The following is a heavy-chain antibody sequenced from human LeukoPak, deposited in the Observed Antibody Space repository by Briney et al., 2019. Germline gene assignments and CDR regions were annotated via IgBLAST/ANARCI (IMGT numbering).Heavy chain of an antibody. Sequence: GESLKISCKGSGYSFTSYWIGRVRQMPGKGLEGVGIIYPGDSDTRYSPSFQGQVTLSADKSISSAYLQWSSLTASDMAMYYCAIGYSYGLFDYWGEGTLATVSS. CDR1: GYSFTSYW. V-gene: IGHV5-51*01. CDR2: IYPGDSDT. CDR3: AIGYSYGLFDY. D-gene: IGHD5-18*01. J-gene: IGHJ4*02.